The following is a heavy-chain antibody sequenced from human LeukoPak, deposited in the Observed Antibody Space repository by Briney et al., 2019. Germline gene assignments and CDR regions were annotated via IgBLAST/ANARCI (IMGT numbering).Heavy chain of an antibody. D-gene: IGHD3-22*01. Sequence: SETLSLTCTVSGGSVTSDDYYWSWVRQPPGKGLEWIGYTSYNGRADYNPSLKSRVTNSVDTSKNQFSLKLSSVTAADTAVYYCARTYYYGSSGYPYFDSWGQGTLVTVSS. CDR1: GGSVTSDDYY. CDR2: TSYNGRA. J-gene: IGHJ4*02. CDR3: ARTYYYGSSGYPYFDS. V-gene: IGHV4-61*08.